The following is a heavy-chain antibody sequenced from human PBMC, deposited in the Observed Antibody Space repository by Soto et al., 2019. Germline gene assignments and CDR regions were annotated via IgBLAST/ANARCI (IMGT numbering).Heavy chain of an antibody. CDR2: ISSYGSDT. CDR3: ASNYAYGEGYYCYGIDV. CDR1: GFPFSRYW. J-gene: IGHJ6*02. V-gene: IGHV3-74*01. D-gene: IGHD3-16*01. Sequence: EVQLVESAGGLVLAGGSLRLSCAASGFPFSRYWMHWVRQAPGKGLVWVSRISSYGSDTHYADSVKGPFTIARANAKSMMYLQMNSLRAEDTAVYDCASNYAYGEGYYCYGIDVWGQRTTVNVSS.